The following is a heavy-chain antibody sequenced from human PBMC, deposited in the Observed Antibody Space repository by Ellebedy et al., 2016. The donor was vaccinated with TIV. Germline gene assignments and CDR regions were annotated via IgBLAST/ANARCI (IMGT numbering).Heavy chain of an antibody. CDR1: GFTFGEYA. CDR3: AKTLSRNYYGSGTYYQAAYYYYYGMDV. D-gene: IGHD3-10*01. J-gene: IGHJ6*02. V-gene: IGHV3-9*01. Sequence: SLKISXAASGFTFGEYAMHWVRQAPGKGLEWVSGISWNSGSIAYADSVKGRFTISRDNAKNSLFLQMDSLRAEDTASYYCAKTLSRNYYGSGTYYQAAYYYYYGMDVWGQGTTVTVSS. CDR2: ISWNSGSI.